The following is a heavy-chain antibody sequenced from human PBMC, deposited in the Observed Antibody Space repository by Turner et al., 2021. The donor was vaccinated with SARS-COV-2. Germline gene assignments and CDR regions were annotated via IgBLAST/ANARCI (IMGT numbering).Heavy chain of an antibody. CDR1: GFTFSSYG. J-gene: IGHJ4*02. D-gene: IGHD5-18*01. Sequence: QVQLVESGGGVVQPGRSLRLSCAASGFTFSSYGMHWVRQGPGKGLEWVAVISYDGSNKYYADSVKGRFTISRDNSKNTLYLQMNSLRAEDTAVYYCAKVFFSYGYYAVYFDYWGQGTLVTVSS. CDR3: AKVFFSYGYYAVYFDY. V-gene: IGHV3-30*18. CDR2: ISYDGSNK.